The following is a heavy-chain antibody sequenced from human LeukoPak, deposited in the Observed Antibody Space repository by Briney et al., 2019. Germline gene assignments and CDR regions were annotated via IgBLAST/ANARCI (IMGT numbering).Heavy chain of an antibody. CDR2: IIPIFGTA. Sequence: SVKVSCKASGGTFSSYAISWVRQATGQGLEWMGGIIPIFGTANYAQKFQGRVTITTDESTSTAYMELSSLRSEDTAVYYCAVGSRDGYKAGPFDYWGQRTLVTVSS. J-gene: IGHJ4*02. V-gene: IGHV1-69*05. CDR3: AVGSRDGYKAGPFDY. D-gene: IGHD5-24*01. CDR1: GGTFSSYA.